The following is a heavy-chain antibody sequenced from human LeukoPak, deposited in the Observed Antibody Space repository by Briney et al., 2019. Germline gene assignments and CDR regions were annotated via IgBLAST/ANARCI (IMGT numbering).Heavy chain of an antibody. CDR1: GGTFSSYA. CDR2: IIPIFGTA. CDR3: ASGYSSGWYRGWFDP. V-gene: IGHV1-69*05. D-gene: IGHD6-19*01. Sequence: GASVKVSCKASGGTFSSYAISWVRQASGQGLEWMRGIIPIFGTANYAQKFQGRVTITTGESTSTAYMELSSLRSEDTAVYYCASGYSSGWYRGWFDPWGQGTLVTVSS. J-gene: IGHJ5*02.